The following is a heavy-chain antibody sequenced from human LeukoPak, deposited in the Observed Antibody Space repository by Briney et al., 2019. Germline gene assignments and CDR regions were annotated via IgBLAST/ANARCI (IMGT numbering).Heavy chain of an antibody. V-gene: IGHV1-8*01. D-gene: IGHD3-22*01. CDR1: GYTFTSYD. CDR3: ATPGTPPYDSSGYFDY. Sequence: ASVKVSCKASGYTFTSYDINWVRQATGQGLEWMGWMNPNSGNTGYAQKFQGRVTMTRNTSISTAYMELSSPRSEDTAVYYCATPGTPPYDSSGYFDYWGQGTLVTVSS. J-gene: IGHJ4*02. CDR2: MNPNSGNT.